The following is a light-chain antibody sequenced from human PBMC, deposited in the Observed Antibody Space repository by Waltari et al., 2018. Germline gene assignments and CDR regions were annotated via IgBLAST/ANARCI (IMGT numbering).Light chain of an antibody. CDR3: QTWGTGIVV. CDR1: RGHSSYA. J-gene: IGLJ2*01. CDR2: LNSDGSH. V-gene: IGLV4-69*01. Sequence: QLVLTQSPSASASLGASVKLTCTLRRGHSSYAIAWPQQQPEKGPRYLMKLNSDGSHSKGDGIPDRFSGSSSGAERYLTISSLQSEDEADYYCQTWGTGIVVFGGGTKLTVL.